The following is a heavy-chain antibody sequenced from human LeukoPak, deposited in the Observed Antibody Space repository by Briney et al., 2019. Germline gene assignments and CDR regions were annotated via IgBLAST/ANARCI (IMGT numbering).Heavy chain of an antibody. CDR3: ARGPAALHP. D-gene: IGHD6-13*01. Sequence: PSETLSLTCAVHGYSLTNHYWIWICQPPGKGLEWIAEVLHTGSTNCNPSFKSRVTISVDTSKNQFFLNLTSVTAADTAVYYCARGPAALHPWGQGLLVTVSS. V-gene: IGHV4-34*12. CDR1: GYSLTNHY. J-gene: IGHJ5*02. CDR2: VLHTGST.